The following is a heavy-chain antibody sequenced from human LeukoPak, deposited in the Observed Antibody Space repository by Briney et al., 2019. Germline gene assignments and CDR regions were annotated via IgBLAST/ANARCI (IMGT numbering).Heavy chain of an antibody. V-gene: IGHV3-33*01. CDR1: GFTFSSYA. J-gene: IGHJ4*02. CDR3: ARGRPSRTYYFDF. CDR2: IWYDGIDK. D-gene: IGHD6-13*01. Sequence: GGSLRLSCAASGFTFSSYAIHWVRQAPGKGLEWVAVIWYDGIDKYYEDSVKGRFTTSRDNSKNTVYLQMNSLRAEDTAVYYCARGRPSRTYYFDFWGQGTLVTDSS.